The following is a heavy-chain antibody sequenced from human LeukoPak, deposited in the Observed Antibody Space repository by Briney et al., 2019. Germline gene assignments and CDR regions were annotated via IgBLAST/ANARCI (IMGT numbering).Heavy chain of an antibody. CDR3: ARGEHYYDSSGYDY. Sequence: GGSLRLSCEVSGFTFNSYVMSWVRRAPGKGLEWVSSFNGRGGYTFYADSVKGRFTLSSDNSKNTLHLQMISLRAEDTAVYYCARGEHYYDSSGYDYWGQGTLVTVSS. CDR2: FNGRGGYT. J-gene: IGHJ4*02. V-gene: IGHV3-23*01. D-gene: IGHD3-22*01. CDR1: GFTFNSYV.